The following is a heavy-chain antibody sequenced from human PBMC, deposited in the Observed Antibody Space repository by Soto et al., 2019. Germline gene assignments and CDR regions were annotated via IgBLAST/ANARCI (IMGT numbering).Heavy chain of an antibody. Sequence: SGPTLVNPTQTLTLTCTFSGFSLSTSGVGVGWIRQPPGKALEWLAIIYWDDDKYYSPSLKSRLTITKDTSKNQVVLTMTNMDRVDTATYYCAHRWKGSSGFYGWFEPWGQGTVVTVSS. CDR3: AHRWKGSSGFYGWFEP. V-gene: IGHV2-5*02. J-gene: IGHJ5*02. CDR2: IYWDDDK. D-gene: IGHD3-22*01. CDR1: GFSLSTSGVG.